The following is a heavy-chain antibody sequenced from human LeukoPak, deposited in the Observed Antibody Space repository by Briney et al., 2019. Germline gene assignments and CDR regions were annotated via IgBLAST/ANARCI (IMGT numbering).Heavy chain of an antibody. CDR3: ARGSIGAPHHFDY. D-gene: IGHD3-10*01. V-gene: IGHV7-4-1*02. J-gene: IGHJ4*02. Sequence: GASVKVSCKASGYTCNTYGMNWVRQAPGQGLEWMGWINTNTGNPTYAQAFTGRLVFSLDTSVSTAYLQISSLQAEDTAVYYCARGSIGAPHHFDYWGQGTLVTVSS. CDR1: GYTCNTYG. CDR2: INTNTGNP.